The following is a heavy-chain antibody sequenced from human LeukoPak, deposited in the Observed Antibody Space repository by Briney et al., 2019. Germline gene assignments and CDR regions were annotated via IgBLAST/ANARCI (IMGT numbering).Heavy chain of an antibody. V-gene: IGHV3-7*01. CDR1: GFTFSSYE. CDR3: ARDPYYMDV. Sequence: PGGSLRLSCAASGFTFSSYEMNWVRQAPGKGLEWVANIKQDGSEKYYVDSVKGRFTISRDNAKKLVYLQMNSLRAEDTALYYCARDPYYMDVWGKGTTVTISS. CDR2: IKQDGSEK. J-gene: IGHJ6*03.